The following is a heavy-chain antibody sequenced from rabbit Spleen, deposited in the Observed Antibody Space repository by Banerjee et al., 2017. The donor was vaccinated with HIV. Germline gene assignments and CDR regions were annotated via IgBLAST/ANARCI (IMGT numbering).Heavy chain of an antibody. J-gene: IGHJ4*01. CDR2: ISVGEGNT. CDR3: ARRGDYSVSWRATDFNL. V-gene: IGHV1S7*01. Sequence: QVKETGGGLVQPGGSLTLSCKASGFDFRRYYLSWVRQAPGKGLEWIGIISVGEGNTDYANWVNGRFTISSDNAQNTVDLQMSGLTAADTATYFCARRGDYSVSWRATDFNLWGQGTLVTVS. CDR1: GFDFRRYY. D-gene: IGHD2-1*01.